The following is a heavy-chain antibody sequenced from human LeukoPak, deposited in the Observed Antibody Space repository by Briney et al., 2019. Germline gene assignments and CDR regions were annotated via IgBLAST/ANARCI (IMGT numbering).Heavy chain of an antibody. CDR1: GYTFTGYY. CDR2: INPNSGGT. V-gene: IGHV1-2*02. Sequence: GASVKVSCKASGYTFTGYYMHWVRQAPGQGLEWMGWINPNSGGTNYAQKFQGRVTMTRDTSISTAYMELSRLRSDDTAVYYCARSYSSSSPWFDPWGQGTLVTVSS. D-gene: IGHD6-6*01. CDR3: ARSYSSSSPWFDP. J-gene: IGHJ5*02.